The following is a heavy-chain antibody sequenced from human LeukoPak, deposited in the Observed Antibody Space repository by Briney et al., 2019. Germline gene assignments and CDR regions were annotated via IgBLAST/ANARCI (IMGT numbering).Heavy chain of an antibody. D-gene: IGHD5-18*01. V-gene: IGHV1-69*05. Sequence: SVKVSCKASGGTFSSYAISWVRQAPGQGLEWMGGIIPIFGTADYAQKFQGRVTITTDESTSTAYMELSSLRSEDTAVYYCARDVDTATNGAFDIWGQGTMVTVSS. J-gene: IGHJ3*02. CDR2: IIPIFGTA. CDR3: ARDVDTATNGAFDI. CDR1: GGTFSSYA.